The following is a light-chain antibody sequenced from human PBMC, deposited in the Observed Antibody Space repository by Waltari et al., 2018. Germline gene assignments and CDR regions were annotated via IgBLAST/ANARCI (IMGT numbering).Light chain of an antibody. CDR1: TLGAQY. V-gene: IGLV3-1*01. Sequence: SYDLTQPPSVSVAPGQTATIPCPGDTLGAQYVSWYQLRPGQSPVMVIYQDVKRPSDIPERFSGYISGDTATLTISGTQGMDEADYYCQTWDSNVIFGGGTKLTVL. J-gene: IGLJ2*01. CDR2: QDV. CDR3: QTWDSNVI.